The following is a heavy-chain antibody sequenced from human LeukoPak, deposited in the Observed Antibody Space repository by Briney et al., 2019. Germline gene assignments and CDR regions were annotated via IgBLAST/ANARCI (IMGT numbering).Heavy chain of an antibody. CDR1: GYTFTDYY. D-gene: IGHD3-10*01. V-gene: IGHV1-2*02. J-gene: IGHJ4*02. Sequence: ASVKVSCKASGYTFTDYYMHWVRQAPGQGLEWMGWINPKSRATNYAQNFQGRVTLTRDTSISTAYMELSSLRSDDTAVYYCASFYYGSGMGAYWGQGTLVTVSS. CDR2: INPKSRAT. CDR3: ASFYYGSGMGAY.